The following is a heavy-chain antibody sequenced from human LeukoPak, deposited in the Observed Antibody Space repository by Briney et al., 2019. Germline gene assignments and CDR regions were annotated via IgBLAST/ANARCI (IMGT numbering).Heavy chain of an antibody. J-gene: IGHJ4*02. CDR2: IKSKTDGGTT. Sequence: GGSLRLSCAASGFTFSDHYMDWVRQAPGKGLEWVGRIKSKTDGGTTDYAAPVKGRFTISRDDSKNTLYLQMNSLKTEDTAVYYCTTPAKYSGSYYYWGQGTLVTVSS. V-gene: IGHV3-15*01. CDR3: TTPAKYSGSYYY. D-gene: IGHD1-26*01. CDR1: GFTFSDHY.